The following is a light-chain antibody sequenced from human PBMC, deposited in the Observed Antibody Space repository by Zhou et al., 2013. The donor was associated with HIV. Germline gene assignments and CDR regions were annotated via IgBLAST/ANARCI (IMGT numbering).Light chain of an antibody. CDR3: MQGTNWPVT. Sequence: EDVLTQSPLSLPVTLGQEATISCTSSQSLKYGDGNTYLNWFQQRPGQSPRRLIYKVSYRDSGVPDRFSGSGFGTHFTLKISGVEAEDVGVYYCMQGTNWPVTFGQGTKLEIK. CDR1: QSLKYGDGNTY. CDR2: KVS. V-gene: IGKV2-30*01. J-gene: IGKJ2*01.